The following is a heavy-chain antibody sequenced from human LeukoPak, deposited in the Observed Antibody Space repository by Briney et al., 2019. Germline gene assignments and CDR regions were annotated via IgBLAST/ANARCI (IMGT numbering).Heavy chain of an antibody. D-gene: IGHD3-10*01. Sequence: GGSLRLSCAASGFTFSSYAMSWVRQAPGKGLEWVSTISGSGESTYYTDSVKGRFTISRDNSKNTLYLQMNSLRAEDTAVYYCAKWGSGSYYKGSFDYWGQGTLVTVSS. V-gene: IGHV3-23*01. CDR3: AKWGSGSYYKGSFDY. CDR2: ISGSGEST. J-gene: IGHJ4*02. CDR1: GFTFSSYA.